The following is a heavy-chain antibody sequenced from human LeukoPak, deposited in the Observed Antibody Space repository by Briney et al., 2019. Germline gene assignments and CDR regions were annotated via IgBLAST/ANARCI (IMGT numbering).Heavy chain of an antibody. Sequence: NPGGSLRLSCVASGFTFSTYSMNWVRQAPGKGLEWVSSISSSSRHRYYADSVKGRSTISRDDAKNSVYLQMNSLRAEETAVYYCVRDFNTVTTAYLQHWGQGTLVTVSS. J-gene: IGHJ1*01. D-gene: IGHD4-17*01. V-gene: IGHV3-21*01. CDR2: ISSSSRHR. CDR3: VRDFNTVTTAYLQH. CDR1: GFTFSTYS.